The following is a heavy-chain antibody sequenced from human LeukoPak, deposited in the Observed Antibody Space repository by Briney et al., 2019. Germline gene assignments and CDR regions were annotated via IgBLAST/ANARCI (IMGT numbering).Heavy chain of an antibody. J-gene: IGHJ4*02. CDR2: IYYSGST. Sequence: SETLSLTCTVSGGSISSSSYYWGWIRQPPGKGLEWFGSIYYSGSTYYNPSLKSRVTISVDTSKNQFSLKLSSVTAADTAVYYCAGIAVAGTSLADWGQGTLVTVSS. D-gene: IGHD6-19*01. CDR3: AGIAVAGTSLAD. V-gene: IGHV4-39*01. CDR1: GGSISSSSYY.